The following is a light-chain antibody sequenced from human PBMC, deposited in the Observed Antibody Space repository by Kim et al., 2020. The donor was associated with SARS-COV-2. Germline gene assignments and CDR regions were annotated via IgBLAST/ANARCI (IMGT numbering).Light chain of an antibody. J-gene: IGKJ1*01. CDR1: QSVSSSY. V-gene: IGKV3-20*01. Sequence: SRGERATHSCRASQSVSSSYLAWYQQTRGQAPRLLIYGASSRATGIPDRCSGSGAGTDFTLTISRLEPEDLAEYYCQQYGSSPMTFGQGTRVDIK. CDR2: GAS. CDR3: QQYGSSPMT.